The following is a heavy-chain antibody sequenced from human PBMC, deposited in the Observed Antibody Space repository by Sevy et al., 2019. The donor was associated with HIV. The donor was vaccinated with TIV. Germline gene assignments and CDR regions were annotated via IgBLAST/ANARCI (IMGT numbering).Heavy chain of an antibody. D-gene: IGHD4-4*01. J-gene: IGHJ6*02. V-gene: IGHV3-7*01. CDR2: IKLEGDEK. CDR1: GFSFRSYW. CDR3: ARDSKGGLDV. Sequence: GGSLRLSCTASGFSFRSYWMTWVRQAPGMGLEWVANIKLEGDEKYYVESLKGRFTISRDNVKNSLYLQMNNLRAEDTAVYYCARDSKGGLDVWGQGTTVTVSS.